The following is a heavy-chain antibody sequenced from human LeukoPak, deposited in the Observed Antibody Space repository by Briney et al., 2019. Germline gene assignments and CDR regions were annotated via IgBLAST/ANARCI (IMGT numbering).Heavy chain of an antibody. Sequence: PSETLSLTCTVSGGSISSSSYYWGWIRQPPGKGLEWIGSIYYSGSTYYNPSLKSRVTISVDTSKNQFSLKLSSVTAADTAVYYCARGEAVAGTNWFDPWGQGTLVTVSS. CDR3: ARGEAVAGTNWFDP. V-gene: IGHV4-39*07. J-gene: IGHJ5*02. CDR2: IYYSGST. D-gene: IGHD6-19*01. CDR1: GGSISSSSYY.